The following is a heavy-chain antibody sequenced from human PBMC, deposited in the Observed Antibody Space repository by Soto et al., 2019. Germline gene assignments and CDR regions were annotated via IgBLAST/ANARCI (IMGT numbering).Heavy chain of an antibody. CDR1: GFIFTDYQ. Sequence: LRLSCVASGFIFTDYQMHWVRQAPGKGLEWVGTPDHCAEFVEGRFTISRDNSKNTLYLQMTNLRPEDTAVYFCAREIGGTAPDFWGQGTMVTVSS. D-gene: IGHD2-21*02. CDR3: AREIGGTAPDF. J-gene: IGHJ4*02. V-gene: IGHV3-30-3*01. CDR2: TPD.